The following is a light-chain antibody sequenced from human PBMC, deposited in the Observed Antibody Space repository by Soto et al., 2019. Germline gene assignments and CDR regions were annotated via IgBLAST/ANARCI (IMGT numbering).Light chain of an antibody. J-gene: IGKJ1*01. Sequence: EIVMTQSPAYLAVSLGERATINCKASQSVLYNSNNKNYLAWHPQPPGQPPNLLLYWASTRESGAPDRFSGSGSGTDFTLTVSALPAEDVAVYYCQQYYSSHPTFGQGTKVDNK. V-gene: IGKV4-1*01. CDR3: QQYYSSHPT. CDR1: QSVLYNSNNKNY. CDR2: WAS.